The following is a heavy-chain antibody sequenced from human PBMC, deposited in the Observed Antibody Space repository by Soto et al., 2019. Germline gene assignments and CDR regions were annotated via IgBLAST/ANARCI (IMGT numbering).Heavy chain of an antibody. V-gene: IGHV3-30-3*01. D-gene: IGHD3-9*01. CDR2: ISYDVSNK. J-gene: IGHJ6*02. CDR3: ARDVLTGYYYYYYYGMDV. Sequence: GGSLRLSCAASGFTFSSYAMHWVRQAPGKGLEWVAVISYDVSNKYYADSVKGRFTISRDNSKNTLYLQMNSLRAEDTAVYYCARDVLTGYYYYYYYGMDVWGQGTTVTVSS. CDR1: GFTFSSYA.